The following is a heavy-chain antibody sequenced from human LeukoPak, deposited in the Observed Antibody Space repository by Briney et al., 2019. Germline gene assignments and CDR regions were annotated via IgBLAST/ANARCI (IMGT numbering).Heavy chain of an antibody. CDR3: ARAPLAVAGYFYYYMDV. CDR1: GFTFSSYS. J-gene: IGHJ6*03. V-gene: IGHV3-21*01. Sequence: GGSLRLSCAASGFTFSSYSMNWVRQAPGKGLEWVSSISTGSYISYANSVKGRFTISRDNAKTALYLQMNSLRAEDTAVYYCARAPLAVAGYFYYYMDVWGKGTTVTVSS. CDR2: ISTGSYI. D-gene: IGHD6-19*01.